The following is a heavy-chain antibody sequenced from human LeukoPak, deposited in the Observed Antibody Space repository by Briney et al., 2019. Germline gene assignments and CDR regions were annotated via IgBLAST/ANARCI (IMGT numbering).Heavy chain of an antibody. CDR3: CSGWRASY. CDR2: ISGSGGST. D-gene: IGHD6-19*01. Sequence: PGGSLRLSCTASGFTVSSNYMSWVRQAPGKGLEWVSAISGSGGSTYYADSVKGRFTISRDNSKNTLYLQMNSLRAEDTAVYYCCSGWRASYWGQGTLVTVSS. CDR1: GFTVSSNY. J-gene: IGHJ4*02. V-gene: IGHV3-23*01.